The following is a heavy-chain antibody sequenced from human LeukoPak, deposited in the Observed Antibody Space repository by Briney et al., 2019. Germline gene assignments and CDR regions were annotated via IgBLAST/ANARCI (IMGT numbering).Heavy chain of an antibody. Sequence: ASVKVSCKASGYTFTSYDINWVRQATGQGLEWTGWMNPNSGNTGYAQKFQGRVTMTRNTSISTAYMELSSLRSEDAAVYYCARRYEYYYYSYMDVWGKGTTVAVSS. CDR1: GYTFTSYD. V-gene: IGHV1-8*01. CDR3: ARRYEYYYYSYMDV. CDR2: MNPNSGNT. D-gene: IGHD3-9*01. J-gene: IGHJ6*03.